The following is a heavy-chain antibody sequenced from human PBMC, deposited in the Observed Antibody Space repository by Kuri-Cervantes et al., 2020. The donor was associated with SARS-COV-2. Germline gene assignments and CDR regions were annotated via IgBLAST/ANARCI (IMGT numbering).Heavy chain of an antibody. CDR1: GYTFTSYG. CDR2: ISAYNGNT. D-gene: IGHD7-27*01. J-gene: IGHJ6*02. CDR3: AVLTGESGPYYYYYGMDV. Sequence: ASVKVSCKASGYTFTSYGISWVRQAPGQRLEWMGWISAYNGNTNYAQKLQGRVTMTTDTSTSTAYMELRSLRSDDTAVYYCAVLTGESGPYYYYYGMDVWGQGTTVTVSS. V-gene: IGHV1-18*01.